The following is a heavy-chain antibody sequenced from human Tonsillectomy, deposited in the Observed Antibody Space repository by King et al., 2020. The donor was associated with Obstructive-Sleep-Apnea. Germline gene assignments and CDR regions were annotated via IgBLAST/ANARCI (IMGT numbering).Heavy chain of an antibody. CDR1: GFTFSSYA. CDR3: AKDGWYYSEWFDP. Sequence: VQLVESGGGLVQPGGSLRLSCAASGFTFSSYAMSWVRQAPGKGLELVSAISGSGGSTYYADSGKGRFTISRDNSKNTLELQSNSLRAEDTAVDYCAKDGWYYSEWFDPWGQGTLVTVSS. J-gene: IGHJ5*02. CDR2: ISGSGGST. D-gene: IGHD2/OR15-2a*01. V-gene: IGHV3-23*04.